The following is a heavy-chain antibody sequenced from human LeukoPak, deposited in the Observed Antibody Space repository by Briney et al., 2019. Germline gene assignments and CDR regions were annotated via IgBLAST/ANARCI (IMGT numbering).Heavy chain of an antibody. V-gene: IGHV4-39*07. CDR3: AREYYDILTGYPPV. D-gene: IGHD3-9*01. Sequence: SETLSLTCTVSGDSISSSSYYWGWIRQPPGKGLEWIGSIYHSGSTYYNPSLKSRVTISVDTSKNQFSLKLSSVTAADTAVYYCAREYYDILTGYPPVWGQGTLVTVSS. CDR1: GDSISSSSYY. J-gene: IGHJ4*02. CDR2: IYHSGST.